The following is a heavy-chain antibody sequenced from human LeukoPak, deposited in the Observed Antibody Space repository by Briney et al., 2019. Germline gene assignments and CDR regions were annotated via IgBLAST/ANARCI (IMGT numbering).Heavy chain of an antibody. V-gene: IGHV3-13*01. CDR3: ARECCGSNSRCSGGLFFDL. D-gene: IGHD4/OR15-4a*01. Sequence: GGSLRLSCGASGFTLSNYDLHWVRQTIGGGLEWVSAIGVAGDTYFADSAKGRFTISREYARNSLYLQMNSLRVGDTAVYYCARECCGSNSRCSGGLFFDLWGRGALVTVAS. CDR2: IGVAGDT. J-gene: IGHJ2*01. CDR1: GFTLSNYD.